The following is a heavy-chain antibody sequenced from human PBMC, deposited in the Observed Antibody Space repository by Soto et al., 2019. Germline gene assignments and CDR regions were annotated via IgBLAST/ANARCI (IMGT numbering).Heavy chain of an antibody. CDR2: IIPFFGTA. CDR1: GGNFNTFG. D-gene: IGHD3-16*01. V-gene: IGHV1-69*01. CDR3: ARSAPMEAGDKYYYDF. Sequence: QVQLVQSGAEVKKTGSSVKVSCKASGGNFNTFGFSWVRQAPGQGLEWMGGIIPFFGTAKYSQKFEDKITSTADESTNTVYMDPRSLTFEYTAIYYCARSAPMEAGDKYYYDFWGQGALITVSS. J-gene: IGHJ4*02.